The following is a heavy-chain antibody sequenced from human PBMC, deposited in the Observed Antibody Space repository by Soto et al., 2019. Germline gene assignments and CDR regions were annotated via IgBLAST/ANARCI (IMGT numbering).Heavy chain of an antibody. CDR2: INPNSGGT. D-gene: IGHD3-22*01. Sequence: ASVKVSCKASGYTFTGYYMHWVRQAPGQGLEWMGWINPNSGGTNYAQEFQGRVTMTRDTSISTAYMELSRLRSDDTAVYYCARERYYDSSGYYSRIAWFDPWGQGTLVTVSS. V-gene: IGHV1-2*02. CDR3: ARERYYDSSGYYSRIAWFDP. CDR1: GYTFTGYY. J-gene: IGHJ5*02.